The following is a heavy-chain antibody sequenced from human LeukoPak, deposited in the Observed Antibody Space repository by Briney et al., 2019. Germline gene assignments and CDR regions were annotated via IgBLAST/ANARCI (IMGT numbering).Heavy chain of an antibody. CDR2: INYSGNT. D-gene: IGHD2/OR15-2a*01. V-gene: IGHV4-39*02. J-gene: IGHJ4*02. Sequence: SETLSLTCTVSSGSISGSDYYWCWIRQPPGKGLEWIGSINYSGNTYYDSSLKSRVTISVDTSKNYFSLRLSSVTAADTAVYYCARLVLSYGDAFDHWGQGTLVTVSS. CDR3: ARLVLSYGDAFDH. CDR1: SGSISGSDYY.